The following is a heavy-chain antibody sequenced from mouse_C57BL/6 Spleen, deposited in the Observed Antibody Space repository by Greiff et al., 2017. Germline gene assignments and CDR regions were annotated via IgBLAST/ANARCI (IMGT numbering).Heavy chain of an antibody. V-gene: IGHV2-2*01. CDR1: GFSLTSYG. D-gene: IGHD1-1*01. J-gene: IGHJ4*01. CDR3: ARSYDSSYGAAMDY. CDR2: IWSGGST. Sequence: QVQLKESGPGLVQPSQSLSITCTVSGFSLTSYGVHWVRQSPGKGLEWLGVIWSGGSTDYNAAFISRMSISKDNTKSQVFLKMNSLQADDTAIYYCARSYDSSYGAAMDYWGQGTSVTVSS.